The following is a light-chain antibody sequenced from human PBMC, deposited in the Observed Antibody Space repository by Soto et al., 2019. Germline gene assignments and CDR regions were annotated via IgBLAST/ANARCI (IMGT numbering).Light chain of an antibody. CDR1: QNISSY. CDR2: RAS. V-gene: IGKV3-15*01. Sequence: IVLSQSPATLSLSPGKRATLSCRASQNISSYLIWYQQKPGQAPRLFIFRASSRATGLPARFSASGSGTDFNLTISSLQSEDFAVYYCQQYNNWPRATFGGGTKVDIK. CDR3: QQYNNWPRAT. J-gene: IGKJ4*01.